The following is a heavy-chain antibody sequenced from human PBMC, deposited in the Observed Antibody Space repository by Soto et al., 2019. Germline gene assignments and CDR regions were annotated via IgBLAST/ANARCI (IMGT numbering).Heavy chain of an antibody. J-gene: IGHJ5*02. CDR1: GGTFSSYA. V-gene: IGHV1-69*06. Sequence: QVQLVQSGAEVKKPGSSVKVSCKASGGTFSSYAISWVRQAPGQGLEWMGGIIPIFGTANYAQKFQGRVTITADKSTSTAYMELSSLRSEDTAVHYCASHYEQQLGGWFDPWGQGTLVTVSS. D-gene: IGHD6-13*01. CDR2: IIPIFGTA. CDR3: ASHYEQQLGGWFDP.